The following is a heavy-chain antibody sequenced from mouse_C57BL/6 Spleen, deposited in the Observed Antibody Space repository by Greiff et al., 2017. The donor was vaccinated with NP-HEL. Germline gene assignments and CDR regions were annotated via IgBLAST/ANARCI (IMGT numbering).Heavy chain of an antibody. Sequence: VQLHQSGPELVKPGASVKMSCKASGYTFTDYYMHWVKQSHGKSLEWIGYIYPNNGGNGYNQKFKGKATLTVDKSSSTAYMELRSLTSEDSAVYDCAREVDSSGYKGPFDYWGQGTILTVSS. D-gene: IGHD3-2*02. CDR1: GYTFTDYY. CDR3: AREVDSSGYKGPFDY. CDR2: IYPNNGGN. V-gene: IGHV1-34*01. J-gene: IGHJ2*01.